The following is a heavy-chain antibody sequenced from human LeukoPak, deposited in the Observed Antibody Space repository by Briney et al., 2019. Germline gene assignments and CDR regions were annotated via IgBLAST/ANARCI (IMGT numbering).Heavy chain of an antibody. V-gene: IGHV4-39*07. CDR3: ARERGYYDILTGYYIRRAFDI. J-gene: IGHJ3*02. CDR1: GGSISSSSYY. D-gene: IGHD3-9*01. CDR2: IYYSGST. Sequence: SETLSLTCTVSGGSISSSSYYWGWIRQPPGKGLEWIGSIYYSGSTYYNPSLKSRVTISVDTSKNQFSLKLTSVTAADTAVYYCARERGYYDILTGYYIRRAFDIWGQGTMVTVSS.